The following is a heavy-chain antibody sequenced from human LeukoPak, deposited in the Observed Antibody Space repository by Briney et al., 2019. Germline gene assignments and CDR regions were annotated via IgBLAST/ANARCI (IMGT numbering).Heavy chain of an antibody. J-gene: IGHJ4*02. Sequence: GGSLRLSCAASGFTFSSYSVNWVRQAPGKGLEWVSSISSSSSYIYYADSVKGRFTISRDNAKNSLYLQMNSLRAEDTAVYYCARDPDHGAIDFWCQGTLVTVSS. V-gene: IGHV3-21*01. CDR3: ARDPDHGAIDF. CDR1: GFTFSSYS. CDR2: ISSSSSYI. D-gene: IGHD3-10*01.